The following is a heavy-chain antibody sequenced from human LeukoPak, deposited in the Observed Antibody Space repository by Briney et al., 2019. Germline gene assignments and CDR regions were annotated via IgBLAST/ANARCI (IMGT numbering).Heavy chain of an antibody. Sequence: SVKVSCKASGGTFSSYAISWVRQAPGQGLEWMGRIIPILGIANYAQKFQGRVTITADKSTSTAYMELSSLRSEDTAVYYCARDKGYSSSWYEMDYFDYWGQGTLVTVSS. CDR3: ARDKGYSSSWYEMDYFDY. J-gene: IGHJ4*02. V-gene: IGHV1-69*04. D-gene: IGHD6-13*01. CDR2: IIPILGIA. CDR1: GGTFSSYA.